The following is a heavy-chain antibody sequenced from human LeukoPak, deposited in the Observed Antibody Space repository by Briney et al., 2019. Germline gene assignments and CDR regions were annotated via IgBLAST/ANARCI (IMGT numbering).Heavy chain of an antibody. V-gene: IGHV4-34*01. D-gene: IGHD5-18*01. CDR3: ARTTEGGYTYDYFYYYYMDV. CDR2: INHSGST. CDR1: GGSFSGYY. J-gene: IGHJ6*03. Sequence: SETLSLTCAVYGGSFSGYYWSWIRQPPGKGLEWIGEINHSGSTSYNPSLKSRVTISVDTSKNQFSLKLSPVTAADTAVYYCARTTEGGYTYDYFYYYYMDVWGKGTTVTISS.